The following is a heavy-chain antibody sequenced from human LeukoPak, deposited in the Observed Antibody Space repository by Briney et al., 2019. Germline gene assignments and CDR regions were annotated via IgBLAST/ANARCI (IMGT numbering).Heavy chain of an antibody. CDR1: GFTFSSYA. CDR3: AREDYYFDY. J-gene: IGHJ4*02. CDR2: ISYDGSKT. Sequence: GGSLRLSCAASGFTFSSYAMHWVRQAPGKGLEWVAVISYDGSKTYYADSVKGRFTTSRDNPKNTLFLQMNSLRGEDTAVYYCAREDYYFDYWGQGTLVTVSS. V-gene: IGHV3-30*04.